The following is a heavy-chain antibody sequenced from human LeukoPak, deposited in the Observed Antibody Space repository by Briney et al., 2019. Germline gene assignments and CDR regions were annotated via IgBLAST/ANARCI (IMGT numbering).Heavy chain of an antibody. D-gene: IGHD2-2*01. CDR1: GYTFTSYY. V-gene: IGHV1-46*01. CDR2: INPSGGST. CDR3: ARSLNGDIVVVPAGY. Sequence: ASVKVSCKASGYTFTSYYMHWVRQAPGQGLEWMGIINPSGGSTSYAQKFQGRVTMTRDTSTSTVYMELSSPRSEDTAVYYCARSLNGDIVVVPAGYWGQGTLVTVSS. J-gene: IGHJ4*02.